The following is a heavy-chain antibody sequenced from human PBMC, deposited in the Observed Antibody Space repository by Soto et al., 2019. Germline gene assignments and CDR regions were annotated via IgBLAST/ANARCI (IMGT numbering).Heavy chain of an antibody. CDR1: GFTFSSYA. V-gene: IGHV3-30-3*01. CDR2: ISYDGSNK. J-gene: IGHJ3*02. D-gene: IGHD5-12*01. CDR3: ASGYSGYLDDAFDI. Sequence: QVQLVESGGGVVQPGRSLRLSCAASGFTFSSYAMHWVRHAPGKGLEWVAVISYDGSNKYYADSVKGRFTISRDNSKNTLYLQMNSLRAEDTAVYYCASGYSGYLDDAFDIWGQGTMVTVSS.